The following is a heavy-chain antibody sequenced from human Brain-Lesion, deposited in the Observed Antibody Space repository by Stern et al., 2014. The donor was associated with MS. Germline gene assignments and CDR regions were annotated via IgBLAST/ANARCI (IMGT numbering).Heavy chain of an antibody. J-gene: IGHJ6*02. Sequence: VQLVESGPGLVKPSQTLSLSCTVSGGSISSGGYYWSWIRQPAGKGLEWIGRIFNSGSPSYTPSLKSRVTKSIDPSKTQFSLRLTPRTAADTAVYYCARGRVVPGFQYYATDVWGQGTTVIVSS. CDR1: GGSISSGGYY. D-gene: IGHD2-2*01. CDR3: ARGRVVPGFQYYATDV. CDR2: IFNSGSP. V-gene: IGHV4-61*02.